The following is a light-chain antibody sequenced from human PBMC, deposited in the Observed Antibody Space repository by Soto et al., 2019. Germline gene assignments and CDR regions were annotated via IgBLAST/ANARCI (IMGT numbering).Light chain of an antibody. CDR3: KQYGSSPWT. V-gene: IGKV3-20*01. Sequence: EIVLTQSPGTLSLSPGERATLSCRASQSVSSSSLAWYQQIPGQAPRLLIYGASSRATGIPDRFSGSGSGTDFTLTIRRLEPADFAVYYCKQYGSSPWTFGQGTKVDIK. CDR2: GAS. CDR1: QSVSSSS. J-gene: IGKJ1*01.